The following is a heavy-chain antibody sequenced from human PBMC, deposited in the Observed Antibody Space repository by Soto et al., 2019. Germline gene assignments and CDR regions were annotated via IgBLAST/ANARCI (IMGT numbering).Heavy chain of an antibody. D-gene: IGHD2-2*01. CDR3: ARPLLDIVVVPAAMSEVSYGMDV. CDR1: GFTFSSYG. CDR2: IWYDGSNK. Sequence: GGSLRLSCAASGFTFSSYGMHWVRQAPGKGLEWVAVIWYDGSNKYYSDSVKGRFTISRDNSKNTLYLQMNSLRAEDTAVYYCARPLLDIVVVPAAMSEVSYGMDVWGQGTTVTVSS. V-gene: IGHV3-33*01. J-gene: IGHJ6*02.